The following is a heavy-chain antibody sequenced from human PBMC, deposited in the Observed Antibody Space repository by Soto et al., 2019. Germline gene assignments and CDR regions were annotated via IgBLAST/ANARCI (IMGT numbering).Heavy chain of an antibody. Sequence: GGSLRLSCAASGFTFSSYSMNWVRQAPGKGLEWVSYISSSSSTIYYADSVKGRFTISRDNAKNSLYLQMNSLRDEDTAVYYCARDLERYCSSTSCPTLWFGELSNRYGMDVWGQGTTVTVSS. J-gene: IGHJ6*02. CDR1: GFTFSSYS. CDR3: ARDLERYCSSTSCPTLWFGELSNRYGMDV. V-gene: IGHV3-48*02. D-gene: IGHD2-2*01. CDR2: ISSSSSTI.